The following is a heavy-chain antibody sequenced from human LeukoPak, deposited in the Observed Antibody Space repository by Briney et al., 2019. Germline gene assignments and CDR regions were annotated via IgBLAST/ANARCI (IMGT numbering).Heavy chain of an antibody. V-gene: IGHV4-4*07. CDR3: ARDWEYCSGGSCYQDYYYYMDV. D-gene: IGHD2-15*01. CDR1: GGSISSYY. Sequence: PSETLSLTCTVSGGSISSYYWSWIRQPAGKGLEWIGRIYTSGSTNYNPSLKSRVTMSVGTSKNQFSLRLSSVTAADTAVYYCARDWEYCSGGSCYQDYYYYMDVWGKGTTVTVSS. CDR2: IYTSGST. J-gene: IGHJ6*03.